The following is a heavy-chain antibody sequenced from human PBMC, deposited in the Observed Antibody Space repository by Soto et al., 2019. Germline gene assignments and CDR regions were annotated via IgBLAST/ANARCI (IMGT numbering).Heavy chain of an antibody. CDR2: INHSGST. J-gene: IGHJ5*02. V-gene: IGHV4-34*01. Sequence: SETLSLTCAVYGGSFSGYYWSWIRQPPGKGLEWIGEINHSGSTNYNPSLKSRVTISVDTSKNQFSLKLSSVTAADTAVYYCARGLRAAAVTWFDPWGQGTLVTVSS. D-gene: IGHD6-13*01. CDR3: ARGLRAAAVTWFDP. CDR1: GGSFSGYY.